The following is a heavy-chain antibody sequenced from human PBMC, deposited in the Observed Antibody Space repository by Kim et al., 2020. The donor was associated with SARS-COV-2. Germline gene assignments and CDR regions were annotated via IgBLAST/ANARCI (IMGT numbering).Heavy chain of an antibody. Sequence: GGSLRLSCAASGFTFSSYGMHWVRQAPGKGLEWVAVISYDGSNKYYADSVKGRFTISRDNSKNTLYLQMNSLRAEDTAVYYCAKDSEYYDFWSGPPQNYYGMDVWGQGTTVTVSS. CDR3: AKDSEYYDFWSGPPQNYYGMDV. V-gene: IGHV3-30*18. D-gene: IGHD3-3*01. J-gene: IGHJ6*02. CDR2: ISYDGSNK. CDR1: GFTFSSYG.